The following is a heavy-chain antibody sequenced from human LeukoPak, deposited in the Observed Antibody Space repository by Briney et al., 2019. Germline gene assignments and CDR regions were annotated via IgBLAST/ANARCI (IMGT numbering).Heavy chain of an antibody. Sequence: SETLSLTCTVSGGPTSGYYWNWMRQPAGKGLEWIGRIYGSGTTDYNSSLRSRVTMSVDTSKSQFSLKLTSVTAADMAVYYCARENRDFEGSGYYVDYWGQGTLVTVSS. V-gene: IGHV4-4*07. J-gene: IGHJ4*02. CDR3: ARENRDFEGSGYYVDY. CDR1: GGPTSGYY. D-gene: IGHD3-3*01. CDR2: IYGSGTT.